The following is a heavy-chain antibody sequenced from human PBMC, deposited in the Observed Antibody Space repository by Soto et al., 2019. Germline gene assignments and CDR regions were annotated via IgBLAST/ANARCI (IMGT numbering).Heavy chain of an antibody. Sequence: QVQLVQSGAEVKKPGASVKVSCQTSGYNFSAYYFNWVRQAAGQGPEWMGWLNPRNGQTGYVQKFRGRVTMTRDTSIATVYLELSRLTSEDTAIYFCARETDTSKVDYWGQGTLVTVSS. CDR1: GYNFSAYY. J-gene: IGHJ4*02. V-gene: IGHV1-8*01. CDR2: LNPRNGQT. D-gene: IGHD5-18*01. CDR3: ARETDTSKVDY.